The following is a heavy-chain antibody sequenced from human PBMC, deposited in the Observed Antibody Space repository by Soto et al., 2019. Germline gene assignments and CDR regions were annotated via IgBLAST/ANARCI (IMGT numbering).Heavy chain of an antibody. CDR3: AGTYHYGSGSYDY. Sequence: QVQLQESGPGLVKPSETLSLTCTVSGGSVSSGSYYWSWIRQPPGKGLEWIGYIYYTGSTNYNPSLKSRVTISVDTSKNQFSLKLSSVTAADTAVYYCAGTYHYGSGSYDYWGQGTLVTVSS. CDR1: GGSVSSGSYY. J-gene: IGHJ4*02. CDR2: IYYTGST. D-gene: IGHD3-10*01. V-gene: IGHV4-61*01.